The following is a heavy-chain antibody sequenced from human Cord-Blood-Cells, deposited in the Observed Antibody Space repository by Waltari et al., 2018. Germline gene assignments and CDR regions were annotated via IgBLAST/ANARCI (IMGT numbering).Heavy chain of an antibody. V-gene: IGHV4-59*01. Sequence: QVQLQESGPGLVMPSETLSLTCTVSGGSISSYYRSWIRQPPGKGLEWIGYIYYSGSTNYNPSLKSRVTISVDTSKNQFSLKLSSVTAADTAVYYCARGRAVPGHWYFDLWGRGTLVTVSS. D-gene: IGHD1-26*01. J-gene: IGHJ2*01. CDR2: IYYSGST. CDR3: ARGRAVPGHWYFDL. CDR1: GGSISSYY.